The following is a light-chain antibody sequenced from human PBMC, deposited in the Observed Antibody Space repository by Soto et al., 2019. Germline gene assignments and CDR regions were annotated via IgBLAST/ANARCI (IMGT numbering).Light chain of an antibody. CDR2: KAS. CDR3: QQYNSYSRT. CDR1: QGISIY. Sequence: IHLTQSPSSLCASVVDRVTIIWXASQGISIYLAWDQQKPGKGPKLLIYKASHLESGGPSRFSGSGSVTEFTRTISSLQPDDFATYYGQQYNSYSRTFGQGTKVDIK. V-gene: IGKV1-5*03. J-gene: IGKJ1*01.